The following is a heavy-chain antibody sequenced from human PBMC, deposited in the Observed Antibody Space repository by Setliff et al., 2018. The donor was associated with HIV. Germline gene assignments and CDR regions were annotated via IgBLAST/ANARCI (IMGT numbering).Heavy chain of an antibody. Sequence: SETLSLTCTVSGGSISSGDNYWSWIRQHPGKGPEWIGHIKNSGNTDYNPSLKSRVTISLDTSKNQFSLKLSSVTAADTAVYFCARDRGEVLPSAITSYSYYYMDVWGKGTSVTVSS. V-gene: IGHV4-31*03. CDR2: IKNSGNT. D-gene: IGHD2-2*01. CDR1: GGSISSGDNY. J-gene: IGHJ6*03. CDR3: ARDRGEVLPSAITSYSYYYMDV.